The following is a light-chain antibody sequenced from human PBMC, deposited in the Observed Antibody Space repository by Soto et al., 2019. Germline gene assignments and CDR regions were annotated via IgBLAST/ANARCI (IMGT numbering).Light chain of an antibody. Sequence: AIPLTQSPSSLSASVGDRVTITCRASQGISSALAWYQQKPGKAPKLLIYDASSLESGVPSRFSGSGSGTDFTLTISSLQPEAFATYYCQQFNSYPPLTFGGGTKVEIK. V-gene: IGKV1-13*02. CDR3: QQFNSYPPLT. CDR2: DAS. J-gene: IGKJ4*01. CDR1: QGISSA.